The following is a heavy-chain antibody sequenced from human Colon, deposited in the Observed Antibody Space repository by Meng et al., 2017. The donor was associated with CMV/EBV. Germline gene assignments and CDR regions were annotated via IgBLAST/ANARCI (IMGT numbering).Heavy chain of an antibody. J-gene: IGHJ4*02. CDR3: VRSSGWSLFDY. V-gene: IGHV1-2*02. Sequence: QVELIQAGAGVREPGPSVKVSCKTSGYTFSDYYMHWERQAPGQGLEWMGWIRSDGSATNYAQKFRGRVTMTRDASVSTAYMELSGLTSDDTAVYFCVRSSGWSLFDYWGPGALVTVSS. CDR1: GYTFSDYY. CDR2: IRSDGSAT. D-gene: IGHD6-19*01.